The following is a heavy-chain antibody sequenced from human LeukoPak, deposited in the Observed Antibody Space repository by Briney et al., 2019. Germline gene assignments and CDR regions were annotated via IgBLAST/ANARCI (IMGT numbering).Heavy chain of an antibody. V-gene: IGHV3-74*03. CDR2: INSDGSST. CDR1: GFTFSNYW. D-gene: IGHD2-15*01. Sequence: TGGSLRLSCAASGFTFSNYWMHWVRQAPGKGLVWVSRINSDGSSTTYADSVKGRFTISRDNAKNTLYLQMNSLRAEDTAVYYCARRDCSGGTCYSAYWGQGTQVTVSS. J-gene: IGHJ4*02. CDR3: ARRDCSGGTCYSAY.